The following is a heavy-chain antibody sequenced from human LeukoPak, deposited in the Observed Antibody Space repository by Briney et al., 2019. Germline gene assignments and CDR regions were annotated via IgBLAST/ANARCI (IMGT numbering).Heavy chain of an antibody. D-gene: IGHD5-18*01. Sequence: ASVKVSCKASGGTFSSYAISWVRRAPGQGLEWMGGIIPIFGTANYAQKFQGRVTITADESTSTAYMELSSLRSEDTAVYYCARSLQFSRLPPYYMDVWGKGTTVTISS. J-gene: IGHJ6*03. V-gene: IGHV1-69*13. CDR1: GGTFSSYA. CDR3: ARSLQFSRLPPYYMDV. CDR2: IIPIFGTA.